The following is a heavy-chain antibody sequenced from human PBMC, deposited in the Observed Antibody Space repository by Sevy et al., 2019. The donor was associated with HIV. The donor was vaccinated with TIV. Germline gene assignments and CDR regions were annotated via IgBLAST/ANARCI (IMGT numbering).Heavy chain of an antibody. CDR2: ANSDGSNT. J-gene: IGHJ4*02. D-gene: IGHD2-15*01. CDR1: GFTFSSYW. V-gene: IGHV3-74*01. CDR3: VAGYSWEDH. Sequence: GGSLRLSCATSGFTFSSYWLHWVRQAPGKGLEWVTGANSDGSNTNYADSVKGRFTISRDCAKDTLCLQMNALRADDTAVYFCVAGYSWEDHWGQGTLVTVSS.